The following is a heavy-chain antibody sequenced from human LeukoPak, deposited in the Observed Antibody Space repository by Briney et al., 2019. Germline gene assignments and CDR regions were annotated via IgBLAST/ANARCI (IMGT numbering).Heavy chain of an antibody. CDR1: GYTFTSYG. CDR3: ARDWLYYYDSSGYPPFDY. Sequence: ASVKVSCKASGYTFTSYGISWVRQAPGQGLEWMGWISAYNGNTNYAQKLQGRVTMTTDTSTSTAYIELRSLRSDDTAVYYCARDWLYYYDSSGYPPFDYWGQGTLVTVSS. V-gene: IGHV1-18*01. CDR2: ISAYNGNT. J-gene: IGHJ4*02. D-gene: IGHD3-22*01.